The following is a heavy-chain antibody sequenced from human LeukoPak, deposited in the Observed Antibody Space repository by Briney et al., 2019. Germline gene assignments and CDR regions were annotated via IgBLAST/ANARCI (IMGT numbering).Heavy chain of an antibody. V-gene: IGHV3-15*01. CDR1: GFTFSNAW. Sequence: GGSLRLSCAASGFTFSNAWMSWVRQAPGKGLEWVGRIKSKTDGGTTDYAAPVKGRFTISRDDSKNTLYLQMNSLKTEETAVYYCTSVDTAMVSPRAFDIWGQGTMVTVSS. CDR2: IKSKTDGGTT. D-gene: IGHD5-18*01. CDR3: TSVDTAMVSPRAFDI. J-gene: IGHJ3*02.